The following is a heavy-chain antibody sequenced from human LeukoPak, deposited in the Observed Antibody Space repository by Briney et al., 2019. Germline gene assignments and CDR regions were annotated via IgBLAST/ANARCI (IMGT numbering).Heavy chain of an antibody. CDR2: ITGYNGNT. Sequence: ASVKVSCKASGYTFTSYAISRVRQAPGQGLEWMGWITGYNGNTNFAQKLQGRVTMTTDTSTSTAYMELRSLRSDDTAVYYCARGAKYYYDSSGYYLDYWGQGTLVTVSS. CDR3: ARGAKYYYDSSGYYLDY. CDR1: GYTFTSYA. V-gene: IGHV1-18*01. J-gene: IGHJ4*02. D-gene: IGHD3-22*01.